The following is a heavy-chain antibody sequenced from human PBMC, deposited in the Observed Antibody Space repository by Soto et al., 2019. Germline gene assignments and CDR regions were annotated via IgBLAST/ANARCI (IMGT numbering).Heavy chain of an antibody. Sequence: QVQLQESGQGLVKPSQTLSLTCTVSGDSMTTVGYYWTWIRQHPGPGLEWIGFISYSGSTYYSSSLKGRVAISADPSKNQFSLKLNSVTAADTAVYYCTRGDYWGQGTLVTVSS. V-gene: IGHV4-31*03. CDR2: ISYSGST. CDR3: TRGDY. CDR1: GDSMTTVGYY. J-gene: IGHJ4*02.